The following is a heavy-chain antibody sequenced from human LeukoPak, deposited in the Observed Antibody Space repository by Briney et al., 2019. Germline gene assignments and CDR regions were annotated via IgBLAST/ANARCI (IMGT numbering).Heavy chain of an antibody. CDR2: IYYSGST. V-gene: IGHV4-59*01. CDR1: GGSISSYY. Sequence: NPSETLSLTCTVSGGSISSYYWSWIRQPPGKGLEWIGYIYYSGSTNYNPSLKSRVTISVDTSKNQFSLKLSSVTAADTAVYYCARGYSSGWYIPLDYWGQGTLVTVSS. J-gene: IGHJ4*02. D-gene: IGHD6-19*01. CDR3: ARGYSSGWYIPLDY.